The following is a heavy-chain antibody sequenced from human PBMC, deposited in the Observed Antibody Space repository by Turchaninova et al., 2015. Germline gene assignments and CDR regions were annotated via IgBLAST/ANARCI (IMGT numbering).Heavy chain of an antibody. CDR2: INPIFGSA. CDR1: GGTFSCYA. Sequence: GSSVKVSCRTSGGTFSCYAIHWVRQAPGQGLEWMGGINPIFGSANYARSFQGRLTITADESTSTAYMELSSLTSEDTAVYYCAIGDYGGSSDRVYYTYVMDVWGQGSTVTVSS. J-gene: IGHJ6*02. D-gene: IGHD4-23*01. V-gene: IGHV1-69*01. CDR3: AIGDYGGSSDRVYYTYVMDV.